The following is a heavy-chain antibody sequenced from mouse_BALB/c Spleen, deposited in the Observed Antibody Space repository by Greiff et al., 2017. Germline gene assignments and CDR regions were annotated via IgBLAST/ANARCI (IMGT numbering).Heavy chain of an antibody. CDR1: GFNIKDYY. CDR3: APYGYDGRGYFDY. CDR2: IDPENGNT. J-gene: IGHJ2*01. Sequence: EVQLVESGAELVRPGALVKLSCKASGFNIKDYYMHWVKQRPEQGLEWIGWIDPENGNTIYDPKFQGKASITADTSSNTAYLQLSSLTSEDTAVYYCAPYGYDGRGYFDYWGQGTTLTVSS. D-gene: IGHD2-2*01. V-gene: IGHV14-1*02.